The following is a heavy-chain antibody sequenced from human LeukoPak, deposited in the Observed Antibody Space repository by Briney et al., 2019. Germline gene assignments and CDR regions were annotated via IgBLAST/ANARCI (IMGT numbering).Heavy chain of an antibody. D-gene: IGHD3-10*01. Sequence: GASVKVSCKASGGTFSSYAISWVRQAPGQGLEWMGGIIPIFGTANYAQKFQGRVMITADKSTSTAYMELSSLRSEDTAVYYCARASGPYGSGSYYTAPFDYWGQGTLVTVSS. CDR1: GGTFSSYA. V-gene: IGHV1-69*06. CDR2: IIPIFGTA. CDR3: ARASGPYGSGSYYTAPFDY. J-gene: IGHJ4*02.